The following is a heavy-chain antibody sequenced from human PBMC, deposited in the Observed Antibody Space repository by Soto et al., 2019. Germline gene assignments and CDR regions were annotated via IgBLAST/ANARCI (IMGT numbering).Heavy chain of an antibody. J-gene: IGHJ6*02. CDR1: GYTFTSYD. CDR2: MNPNSGNT. CDR3: ARRIAAAGTWGMDV. V-gene: IGHV1-8*01. D-gene: IGHD6-13*01. Sequence: ASVKVSCKASGYTFTSYDINWVRQATGQGLEWMGWMNPNSGNTGYAQKFQGRVTMTRDTSTSTVYIELSSLRSEDTAVYYCARRIAAAGTWGMDVWGQGTTVTVSS.